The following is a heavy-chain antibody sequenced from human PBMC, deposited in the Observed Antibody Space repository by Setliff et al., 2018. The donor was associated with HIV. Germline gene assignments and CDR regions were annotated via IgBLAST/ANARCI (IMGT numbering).Heavy chain of an antibody. CDR3: ARNFGLSPSGKYYYYYGMDI. D-gene: IGHD3-10*01. CDR1: GYTFTGHY. J-gene: IGHJ6*02. V-gene: IGHV1-2*02. Sequence: ASVKVSCKASGYTFTGHYLHWVRQAPGQGLEWLGWVNPNSGDAIYAQNFRGRVTMTRDTSINAAYMELRGLGSDDTAVYYCARNFGLSPSGKYYYYYGMDIWGQGTTVTVSS. CDR2: VNPNSGDA.